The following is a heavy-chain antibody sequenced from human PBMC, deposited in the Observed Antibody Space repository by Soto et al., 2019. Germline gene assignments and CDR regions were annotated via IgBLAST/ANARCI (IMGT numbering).Heavy chain of an antibody. CDR2: ISAYNVNI. D-gene: IGHD6-13*01. J-gene: IGHJ4*02. CDR3: ARGGIAAAGSLGY. V-gene: IGHV1-18*01. Sequence: ASVKVSCKASGYTFTSYGISWVRQAPGQGLEWMGWISAYNVNINYAQKLQGRVTMTKDTSTSTAFMELRSLRFDDTAVYYCARGGIAAAGSLGYWGQGTLVTVSS. CDR1: GYTFTSYG.